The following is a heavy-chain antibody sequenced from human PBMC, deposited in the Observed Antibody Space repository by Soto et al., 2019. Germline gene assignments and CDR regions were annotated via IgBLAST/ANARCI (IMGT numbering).Heavy chain of an antibody. J-gene: IGHJ5*02. CDR3: AGIDYMTLNWFDP. V-gene: IGHV4-61*01. Sequence: PSGTLSLTCAVSGGSVSSGSYYWSWIRQPPGKGLEWIRYIYYSGSTNYNPSLKSRVTISVDTSKNQFSLKLSSVTAADTAVYYCAGIDYMTLNWFDPWGQGTLVTVSS. CDR1: GGSVSSGSYY. D-gene: IGHD4-4*01. CDR2: IYYSGST.